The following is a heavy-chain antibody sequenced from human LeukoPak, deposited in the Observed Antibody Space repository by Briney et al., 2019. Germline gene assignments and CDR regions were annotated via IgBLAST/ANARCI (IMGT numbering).Heavy chain of an antibody. V-gene: IGHV3-30-3*01. CDR2: ISYDGSNK. CDR3: ARTTMIVVVIYGMDV. Sequence: GGSLRLSCAASGFTFSSYAMHWVRQAPGKGLEWVAVISYDGSNKYYADSVKGRFTISRDNSKNTLYLQMNSLRAEDTAVYYCARTTMIVVVIYGMDVWGQGTTATVSS. D-gene: IGHD3-22*01. J-gene: IGHJ6*02. CDR1: GFTFSSYA.